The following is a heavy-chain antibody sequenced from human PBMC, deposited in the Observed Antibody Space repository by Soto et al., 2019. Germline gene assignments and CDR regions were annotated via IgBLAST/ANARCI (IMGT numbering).Heavy chain of an antibody. J-gene: IGHJ4*02. CDR2: ISGSGGST. CDR1: GFTFSSYA. V-gene: IGHV3-23*01. D-gene: IGHD3-3*01. Sequence: GGSLRLSCAASGFTFSSYAMSWVRQAPGKGLEWVSAISGSGGSTYYADSVKGRFTISRDNSKNTLYLQMNSLRAEDTAVYYCAKDTDFWSGYRYYFDYWGQGTLVTVSS. CDR3: AKDTDFWSGYRYYFDY.